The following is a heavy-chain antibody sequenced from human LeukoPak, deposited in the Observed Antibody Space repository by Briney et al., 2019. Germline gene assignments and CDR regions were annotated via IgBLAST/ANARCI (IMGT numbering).Heavy chain of an antibody. CDR3: ARPVYHPVWFGELGDDY. V-gene: IGHV5-51*01. J-gene: IGHJ4*02. Sequence: GGSLNIPCKCSEYSFTSYWFGWVRQMPGKGLEWMGINYPGDADTRYSPSFRGRVTISADKSIRTAYRQWSSLKASDTAMYYCARPVYHPVWFGELGDDYWGQGTLVTVSS. CDR1: EYSFTSYW. D-gene: IGHD3-10*01. CDR2: NYPGDADT.